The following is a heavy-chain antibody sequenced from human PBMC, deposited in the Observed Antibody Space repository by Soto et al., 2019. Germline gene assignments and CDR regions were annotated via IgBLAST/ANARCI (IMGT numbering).Heavy chain of an antibody. CDR2: IYPGDSDT. CDR1: GYSFTSYW. CDR3: AQTSGPIRGYSYGLTFGY. V-gene: IGHV5-51*01. D-gene: IGHD5-18*01. Sequence: GESLKISCKGSGYSFTSYWSGWVRQMPGKGLEWMGIIYPGDSDTRYSPSFQGQVTISADKSISTAYLQWSSLKASDTAMYYCAQTSGPIRGYSYGLTFGYWGQGTLVTVSS. J-gene: IGHJ4*02.